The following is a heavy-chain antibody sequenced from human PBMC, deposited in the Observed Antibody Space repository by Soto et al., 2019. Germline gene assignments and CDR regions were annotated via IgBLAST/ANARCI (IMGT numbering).Heavy chain of an antibody. CDR3: ARDSPPGYCSGGSCYSRGGKYYYYGMDV. Sequence: PSETLSLTCTVSCGSISSGDYYWSWIRRPPGKGLEWIGYIYYSGSTYYNPSLKSRVTISVDTSKNQFSLKLSSVTAADTAVYYCARDSPPGYCSGGSCYSRGGKYYYYGMDVWGQGTTVTVSS. CDR1: CGSISSGDYY. J-gene: IGHJ6*02. V-gene: IGHV4-30-4*01. D-gene: IGHD2-15*01. CDR2: IYYSGST.